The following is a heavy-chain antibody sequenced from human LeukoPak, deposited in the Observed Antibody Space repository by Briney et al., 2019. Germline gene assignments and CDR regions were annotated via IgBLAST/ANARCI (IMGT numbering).Heavy chain of an antibody. Sequence: ASVKVSCKASGYTFTSYDINWVRQATGQGLEWMGIINPSGGSTSYAQKFQGRVTMTRDTSTSTVYMELSSLRSEDTAVYYCARTLYGDHLSYGMDVWGQGTTVTVSS. J-gene: IGHJ6*02. CDR1: GYTFTSYD. CDR3: ARTLYGDHLSYGMDV. CDR2: INPSGGST. V-gene: IGHV1-46*01. D-gene: IGHD4-17*01.